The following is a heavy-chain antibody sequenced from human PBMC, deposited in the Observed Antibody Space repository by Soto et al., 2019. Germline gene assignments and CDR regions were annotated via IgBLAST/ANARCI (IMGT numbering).Heavy chain of an antibody. Sequence: SQTLSLTCAISGDSVSSNTASWNWIRQSPSRGLEWLGRTYYRSKWYNDYAVSVKSRITINPDTSKNQFSLQLNSVTPEDTAVYYCARDRGSFSGSGWSLFDYWGQGTLVTVSS. J-gene: IGHJ4*02. V-gene: IGHV6-1*01. CDR3: ARDRGSFSGSGWSLFDY. CDR2: TYYRSKWYN. D-gene: IGHD6-19*01. CDR1: GDSVSSNTAS.